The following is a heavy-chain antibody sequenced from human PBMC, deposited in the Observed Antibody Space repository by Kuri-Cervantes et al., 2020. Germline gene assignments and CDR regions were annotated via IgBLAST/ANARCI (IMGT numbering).Heavy chain of an antibody. CDR2: IIPILGIA. J-gene: IGHJ3*02. CDR3: AREFSYYYDSSGYPGVAFDI. V-gene: IGHV1-69*04. Sequence: SVKVSCKASGGTFSSYTISWVRQAPGQGLEWMGRIIPILGIANYAQKFQGRVTITADKSTSTAYMELSSLRSEDTAVYYCAREFSYYYDSSGYPGVAFDIWGQGTMVTVSS. D-gene: IGHD3-22*01. CDR1: GGTFSSYT.